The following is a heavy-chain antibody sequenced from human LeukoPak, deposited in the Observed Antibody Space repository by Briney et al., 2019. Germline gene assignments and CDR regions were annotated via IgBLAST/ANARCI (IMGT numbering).Heavy chain of an antibody. CDR2: IRPHTGET. Sequence: ASVKVSCKASGYTFTGYYMHWVRQAPGQGLEWMGWIRPHTGETNSAQRFQDRVTMTTDTSTTTAYMELRSLRFDDTAVYYCARDRGGKGSAIFYWGQGSLVTVSS. CDR1: GYTFTGYY. CDR3: ARDRGGKGSAIFY. D-gene: IGHD2-2*01. J-gene: IGHJ4*02. V-gene: IGHV1-2*02.